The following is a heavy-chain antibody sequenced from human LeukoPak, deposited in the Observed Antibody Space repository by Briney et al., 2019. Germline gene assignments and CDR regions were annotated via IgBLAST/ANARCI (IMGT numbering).Heavy chain of an antibody. CDR2: VYYTGAS. CDR1: GGSISSSSYY. V-gene: IGHV4-39*07. CDR3: ARGAPPQN. Sequence: PSETLSLTCTVSGGSISSSSYYWGWIRQPPGKGLEWIGSVYYTGASYYNPSLKSRVTISTDTSKKHFSLKLTSVTAADTAVYYCARGAPPQNWGQGTLVTVSS. J-gene: IGHJ4*02.